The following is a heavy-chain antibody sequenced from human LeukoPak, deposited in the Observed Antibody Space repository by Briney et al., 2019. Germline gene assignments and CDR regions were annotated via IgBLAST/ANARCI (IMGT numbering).Heavy chain of an antibody. Sequence: GGSLRLSCAASGFTFSSYAMSWVRQAPGKGLKWVSAISGSGGSTYYADSVKGRFTISRDNSKNTLYLQMNSLRAEDTAVYYCAKAIRGVTMIVNDYWGQGTLVTVSS. D-gene: IGHD3-22*01. V-gene: IGHV3-23*01. CDR2: ISGSGGST. CDR1: GFTFSSYA. J-gene: IGHJ4*02. CDR3: AKAIRGVTMIVNDY.